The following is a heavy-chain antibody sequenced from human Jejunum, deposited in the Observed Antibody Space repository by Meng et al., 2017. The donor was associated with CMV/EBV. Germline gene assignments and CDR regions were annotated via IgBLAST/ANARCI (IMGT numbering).Heavy chain of an antibody. CDR3: ARGSRSFDM. Sequence: SFAAFGVHFSLFFLELVRQASRKGLEWVGRLRNQDNRYPTRYAASVKGRFTISRDDSKNSMYLQMNSLKTEDTAVYYCARGSRSFDMWGQGTMVTVSS. CDR2: LRNQDNRYPT. CDR1: GVHFSLFF. J-gene: IGHJ3*02. V-gene: IGHV3-72*01.